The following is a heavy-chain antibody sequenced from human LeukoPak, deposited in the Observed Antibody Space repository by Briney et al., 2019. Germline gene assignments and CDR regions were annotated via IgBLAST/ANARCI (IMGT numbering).Heavy chain of an antibody. CDR1: GFTFSSYW. CDR2: IKQDGSEK. D-gene: IGHD3-16*02. J-gene: IGHJ4*02. CDR3: ARVLRYDYVWGSYREFDY. V-gene: IGHV3-7*01. Sequence: GGSLRLSCAASGFTFSSYWMSWVRQAPGRGREWVANIKQDGSEKYYVDSVKGRFTISRDNAKNSLYLQMNSLRAEDTAVYYCARVLRYDYVWGSYREFDYWGQGTLVTVSS.